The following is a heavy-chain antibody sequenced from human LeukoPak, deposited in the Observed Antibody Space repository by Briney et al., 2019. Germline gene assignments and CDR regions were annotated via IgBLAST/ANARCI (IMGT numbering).Heavy chain of an antibody. V-gene: IGHV3-9*03. CDR3: AKAVDTAMVISAFDI. CDR1: GSTFDDYA. J-gene: IGHJ3*02. Sequence: GRSLRLSCAASGSTFDDYAMHWVRQAPGKGLEWGSGISWNSGSIGYADSVKGRFTISRDNAKNSLYLQMNSLRAEDMALYYCAKAVDTAMVISAFDIWGQGTMVTVSS. D-gene: IGHD5-18*01. CDR2: ISWNSGSI.